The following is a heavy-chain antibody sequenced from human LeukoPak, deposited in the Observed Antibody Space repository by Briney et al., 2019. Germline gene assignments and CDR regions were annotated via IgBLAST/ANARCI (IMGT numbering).Heavy chain of an antibody. CDR3: ARESLRDYDFWSGYYSPFDY. CDR2: INPNSGGT. CDR1: GYTFTSYG. Sequence: ASVNVSCKASGYTFTSYGISWVRQAPGQGLEWMGWINPNSGGTNYAQKFQGRVTMTRDTSISTAYMELSRLRSDDTAVYYCARESLRDYDFWSGYYSPFDYWGQGTLVTVSS. V-gene: IGHV1-2*02. J-gene: IGHJ4*02. D-gene: IGHD3-3*01.